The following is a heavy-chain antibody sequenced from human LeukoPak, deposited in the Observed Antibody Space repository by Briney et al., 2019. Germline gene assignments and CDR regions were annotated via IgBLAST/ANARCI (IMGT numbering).Heavy chain of an antibody. CDR1: EYSISSGFH. CDR2: IYHGGST. CDR3: ARGESSSSPLYYYYYYMDV. Sequence: SETLSLTCTVSEYSISSGFHWGWIRQPPGKGLEWIGSIYHGGSTFYNPSLKSRVTISVDTSKNQFSLNLNSVTAADTAVYYCARGESSSSPLYYYYYYMDVWGKGTTVTVSS. D-gene: IGHD6-6*01. J-gene: IGHJ6*03. V-gene: IGHV4-38-2*02.